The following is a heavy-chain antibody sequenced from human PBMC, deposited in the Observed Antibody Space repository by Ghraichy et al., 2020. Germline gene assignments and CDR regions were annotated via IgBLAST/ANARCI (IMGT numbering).Heavy chain of an antibody. CDR1: GFTFSSYA. CDR3: ARDGGSGSRGAFDI. Sequence: GESLNISCAASGFTFSSYAMHWVRQAPGKGLEWVAVISYDGSNKYYADSVKGRFTISRDNSKNTLYLQMNSLRAEDTAVYYCARDGGSGSRGAFDIWGQGTMVTVSS. CDR2: ISYDGSNK. J-gene: IGHJ3*02. D-gene: IGHD3-22*01. V-gene: IGHV3-30-3*01.